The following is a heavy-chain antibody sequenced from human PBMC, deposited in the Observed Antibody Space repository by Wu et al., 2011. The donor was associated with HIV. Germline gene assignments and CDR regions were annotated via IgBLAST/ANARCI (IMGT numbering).Heavy chain of an antibody. J-gene: IGHJ5*02. CDR1: GYTFTSYG. D-gene: IGHD2-2*01. CDR3: ARAPPAWGGDL. CDR2: VNPNNNDT. V-gene: IGHV1-2*02. Sequence: LVQSGAEVKVSCKASGYTFTSYGISWVRQAPGQGLEWMGWVNPNNNDTDYAQNFQGRVTMTWDTSISTAYMELSRLRFDDTAVYYRARAPPAWGGDLWGQGTLVTVSS.